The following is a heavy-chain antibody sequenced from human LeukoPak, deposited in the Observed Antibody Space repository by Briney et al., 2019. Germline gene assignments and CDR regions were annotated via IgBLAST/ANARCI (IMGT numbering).Heavy chain of an antibody. J-gene: IGHJ6*02. Sequence: ASVKVSCKASGYTFSGCYMHWVRQAPGQGLEWMGWINPNSGGTNYAQKFQGRVTMTRDTSISTAYMELRRLRSDDTAVYYCARERGAAAGTGMDVWGQGTTVTVSS. V-gene: IGHV1-2*02. CDR3: ARERGAAAGTGMDV. CDR1: GYTFSGCY. D-gene: IGHD6-13*01. CDR2: INPNSGGT.